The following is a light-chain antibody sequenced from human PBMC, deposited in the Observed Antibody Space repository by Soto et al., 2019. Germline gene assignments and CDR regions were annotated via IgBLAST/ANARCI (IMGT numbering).Light chain of an antibody. CDR2: EVN. Sequence: QSALTQPASVSGSPGQSITISCTGTSSDIASYKFVSWFQHHPGKAPKLLIYEVNNRPSGISNRFSGSKSGNTASLTISGLQPEDEANYFCSSFTTTYFYVFGPGTKLTVL. CDR1: SSDIASYKF. CDR3: SSFTTTYFYV. J-gene: IGLJ1*01. V-gene: IGLV2-14*01.